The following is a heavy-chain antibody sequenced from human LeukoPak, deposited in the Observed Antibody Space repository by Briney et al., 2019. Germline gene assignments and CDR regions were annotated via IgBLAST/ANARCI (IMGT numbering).Heavy chain of an antibody. CDR1: GGSISSSSYY. Sequence: KPSETLSLTCTVSGGSISSSSYYWGWIRQPPGKGLEWIGSIYYSGSTYYNPSLKSRVTISVDTSKNQFSLKLSSVTAADTAVYYCATLWFGELRHYYYYMDVWGKGTTVTVSS. CDR3: ATLWFGELRHYYYYMDV. J-gene: IGHJ6*03. V-gene: IGHV4-39*01. CDR2: IYYSGST. D-gene: IGHD3-10*01.